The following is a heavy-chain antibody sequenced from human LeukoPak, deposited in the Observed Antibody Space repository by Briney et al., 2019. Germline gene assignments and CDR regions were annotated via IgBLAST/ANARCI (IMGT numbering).Heavy chain of an antibody. Sequence: ASVKVSCKASGYTFTSYDINWVRQATGQGLEWMGWMNPNSGNTGYAQKFQGRVTITRNTSISTAYMELSSLRSEDTAVYYCARDTDNCSGGSCEVSWFDPWGQGTLVTVSS. D-gene: IGHD2-15*01. V-gene: IGHV1-8*03. J-gene: IGHJ5*02. CDR1: GYTFTSYD. CDR2: MNPNSGNT. CDR3: ARDTDNCSGGSCEVSWFDP.